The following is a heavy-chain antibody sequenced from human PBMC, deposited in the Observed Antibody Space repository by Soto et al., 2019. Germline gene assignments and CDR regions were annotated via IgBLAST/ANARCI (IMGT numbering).Heavy chain of an antibody. D-gene: IGHD6-13*01. V-gene: IGHV3-11*01. CDR3: ARYIAASGHGY. Sequence: QVQLVESGGGLVKPGGSLRLSCAASGFTFSDYYMSWIRHAPGKGLEWVPYISSSGSTIYYAAAVKGRFTISRDNSKNSLDLQMNSLRAEDTAVYYCARYIAASGHGYWGQGTLVTVSS. CDR1: GFTFSDYY. J-gene: IGHJ4*02. CDR2: ISSSGSTI.